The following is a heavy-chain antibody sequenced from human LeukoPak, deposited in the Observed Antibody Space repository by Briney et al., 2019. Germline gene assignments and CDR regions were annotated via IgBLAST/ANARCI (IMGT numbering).Heavy chain of an antibody. V-gene: IGHV4-31*03. CDR3: ARGFDSSGYYFDC. CDR2: IYYSGST. CDR1: GGSISRGGYY. Sequence: PSQTLSLTCTVSGGSISRGGYYWSWIRRHPGKGLEWIGYIYYSGSTYYDPSLKSRVTISVDTSKNQFSLKLSSVTAADTAVYYCARGFDSSGYYFDCWGQGTLVTVSS. D-gene: IGHD3-22*01. J-gene: IGHJ4*02.